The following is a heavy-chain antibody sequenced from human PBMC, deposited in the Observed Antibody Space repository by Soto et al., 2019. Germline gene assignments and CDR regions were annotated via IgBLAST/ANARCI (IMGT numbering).Heavy chain of an antibody. CDR3: ARGLATLPVFAFDI. V-gene: IGHV2-5*01. Sequence: QGTLKESRPTLVKPTQTLTLTCSFSGFSLSTSRVGVGWIRQSQGKALEWLALIYWSGDEHYTPSLKSRLSIIKDTSKNHVVLMMTDMDPVDTATYYCARGLATLPVFAFDIWGQGTMVTVSS. J-gene: IGHJ3*02. CDR1: GFSLSTSRVG. CDR2: IYWSGDE. D-gene: IGHD6-6*01.